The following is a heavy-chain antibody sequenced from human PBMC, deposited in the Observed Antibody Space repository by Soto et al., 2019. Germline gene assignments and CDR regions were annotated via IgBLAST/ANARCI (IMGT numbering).Heavy chain of an antibody. V-gene: IGHV3-73*02. CDR2: IRSRANSYAT. CDR3: TRRDHDFLTGPSSFDP. J-gene: IGHJ5*02. Sequence: EVQLEESGGGLVQPGGSLKLSCAASGFTFSGSAMHWVRQASGKGLEWVGRIRSRANSYATSYAASVKGRFTISRDDSKNTAYLQMNSLKAEDTAVYYCTRRDHDFLTGPSSFDPWGQGTLVTVSS. CDR1: GFTFSGSA. D-gene: IGHD3-9*01.